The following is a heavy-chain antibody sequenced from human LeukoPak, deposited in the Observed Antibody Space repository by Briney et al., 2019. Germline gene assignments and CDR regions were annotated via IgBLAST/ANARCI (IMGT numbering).Heavy chain of an antibody. CDR2: ISGSGGSA. V-gene: IGHV3-23*01. CDR3: AKEWFSCSGPSCYPAFHI. D-gene: IGHD2-2*01. CDR1: GFTFSSYA. Sequence: PGGSLRLSCAASGFTFSSYAMSWVRQAPGKGLEWVSAISGSGGSAYYADSVKGRFTISRDNFKNILYLQMNSLRVEDTAVYFCAKEWFSCSGPSCYPAFHIWGQGTMVIVSS. J-gene: IGHJ3*02.